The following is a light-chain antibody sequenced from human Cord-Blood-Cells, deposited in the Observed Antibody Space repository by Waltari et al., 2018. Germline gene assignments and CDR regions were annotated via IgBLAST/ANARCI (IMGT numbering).Light chain of an antibody. Sequence: QSALTQPASVSGSPEPSIPISCTGTSSDVGVSNYVSWYQQHPGKAPKLMIYDVSNRPSGVSNRFSGSKSGNTASLTISGLQAEDEADYYCSSYTSSSTWVFGGGTKLTVL. J-gene: IGLJ3*02. V-gene: IGLV2-14*01. CDR1: SSDVGVSNY. CDR3: SSYTSSSTWV. CDR2: DVS.